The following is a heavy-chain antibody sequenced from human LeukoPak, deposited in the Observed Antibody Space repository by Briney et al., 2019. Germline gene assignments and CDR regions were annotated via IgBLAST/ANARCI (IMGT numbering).Heavy chain of an antibody. Sequence: SETLSLTCAVYGGSFSGYYWSWIRQPPGKGLEWIGEINHSGSTNYNPSLKSRVTISVDTSKNQFSLKVTPLTAADTAVYYCARRYDSSRSPLNDWGRGNLMTVSS. CDR3: ARRYDSSRSPLND. V-gene: IGHV4-34*01. D-gene: IGHD3-10*01. CDR1: GGSFSGYY. J-gene: IGHJ4*02. CDR2: INHSGST.